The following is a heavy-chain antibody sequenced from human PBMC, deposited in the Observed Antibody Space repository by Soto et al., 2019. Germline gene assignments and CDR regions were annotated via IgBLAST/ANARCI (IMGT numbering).Heavy chain of an antibody. CDR2: IYHSGST. Sequence: QLQLQESGSGLLRPSQTLSLTCLVSGCSIINGNYYWTWIRQPPGKALEWIGYIYHSGSTYYNPSLRSRVTLSVDRSKNQFSLNMKSMTAADTAVYYCASRFVDSATGYFDRWGQGTLVTVSS. CDR1: GCSIINGNYY. V-gene: IGHV4-30-2*01. J-gene: IGHJ4*02. CDR3: ASRFVDSATGYFDR. D-gene: IGHD5-12*01.